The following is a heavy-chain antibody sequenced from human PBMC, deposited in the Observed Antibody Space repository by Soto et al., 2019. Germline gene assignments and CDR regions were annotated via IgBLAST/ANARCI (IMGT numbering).Heavy chain of an antibody. CDR1: GGSFSGYY. J-gene: IGHJ1*01. CDR3: ARGRGRIVGAPARYFQH. Sequence: PSETLSLTCAVYGGSFSGYYWSWIRQPPGKGLEWIGEINHSGSTNYNPSLKSRVTISVDTSKNQFSLKLSSVTAADTAVYYCARGRGRIVGAPARYFQHWGQGTLVTSPQ. D-gene: IGHD1-26*01. V-gene: IGHV4-34*01. CDR2: INHSGST.